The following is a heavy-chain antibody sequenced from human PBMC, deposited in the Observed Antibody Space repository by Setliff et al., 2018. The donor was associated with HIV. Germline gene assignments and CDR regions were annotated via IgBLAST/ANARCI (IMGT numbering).Heavy chain of an antibody. J-gene: IGHJ6*03. D-gene: IGHD2-15*01. CDR2: IKEDGSEK. Sequence: GGSLRLSCAASGFIFSDHWMTWVRQAPGKGLEWVANIKEDGSEKYYVDSVRGRFTISRDNAKNSLYLQMNSLRAEDTAVYYCARDATRGGDMDVWAKGTTVTAP. CDR3: ARDATRGGDMDV. CDR1: GFIFSDHW. V-gene: IGHV3-7*01.